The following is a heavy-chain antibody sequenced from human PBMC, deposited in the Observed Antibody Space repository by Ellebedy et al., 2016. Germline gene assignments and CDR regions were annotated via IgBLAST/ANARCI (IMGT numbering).Heavy chain of an antibody. Sequence: ASVKVSXXASGYTFTGYYIHWVRQAPGQGLEWMGWINPNSGGTNYAQKFQGRVTMTRDTSISTAYMELSRLRSDDTAVYYCARDGNAAPVDYWGQGTLVTVSS. D-gene: IGHD6-6*01. J-gene: IGHJ4*02. V-gene: IGHV1-2*02. CDR2: INPNSGGT. CDR3: ARDGNAAPVDY. CDR1: GYTFTGYY.